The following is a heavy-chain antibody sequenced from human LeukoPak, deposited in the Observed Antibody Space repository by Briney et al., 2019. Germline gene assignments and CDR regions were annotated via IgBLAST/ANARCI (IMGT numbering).Heavy chain of an antibody. V-gene: IGHV1-2*02. CDR1: GYTFTGYY. J-gene: IGHJ6*03. CDR2: INPNSGGT. CDR3: ARDPTINYYYYYMDV. Sequence: ASVKVSCKASGYTFTGYYMHWVRQAPGQGLEWMGWINPNSGGTNYAQKFQGRVTMTRDTSISTAYMELSGLRSDDTAVYYCARDPTINYYYYYMDVWGKGTTVTISS. D-gene: IGHD5-24*01.